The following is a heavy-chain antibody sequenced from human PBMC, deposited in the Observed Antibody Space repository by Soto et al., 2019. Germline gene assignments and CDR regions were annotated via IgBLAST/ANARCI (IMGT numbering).Heavy chain of an antibody. Sequence: PSETLSLTCAVCGGSFSGYYWSWIRQPPGKXLEWIGEINHSGSTNYNPSLKSRVTISVDTSKNQFSLKLSSVTAADTAVYYCAREPGGVLRFLEWLSHRYYYYYGMDVWGQGTTVTVSS. CDR2: INHSGST. V-gene: IGHV4-34*01. CDR1: GGSFSGYY. CDR3: AREPGGVLRFLEWLSHRYYYYYGMDV. D-gene: IGHD3-3*01. J-gene: IGHJ6*02.